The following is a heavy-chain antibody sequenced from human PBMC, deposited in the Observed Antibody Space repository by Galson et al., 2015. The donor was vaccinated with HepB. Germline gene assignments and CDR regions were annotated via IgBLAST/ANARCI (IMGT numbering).Heavy chain of an antibody. Sequence: SVKVSCKASGYTFTGYSMHWVRQAPGQGLEWMGWINPNSGGTNYAQKFQGRVTMTRDTSISTAYMELSRLRSDDTAVYYCARDQEMAWNAFDIWGQGTMVTVSS. CDR1: GYTFTGYS. V-gene: IGHV1-2*02. J-gene: IGHJ3*02. CDR2: INPNSGGT. D-gene: IGHD2-8*01. CDR3: ARDQEMAWNAFDI.